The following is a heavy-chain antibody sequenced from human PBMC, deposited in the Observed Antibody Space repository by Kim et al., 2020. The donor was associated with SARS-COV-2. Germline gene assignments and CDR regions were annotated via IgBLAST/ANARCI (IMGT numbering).Heavy chain of an antibody. CDR3: AGGATPRGWYGTPPLCFDS. D-gene: IGHD6-19*01. CDR2: VSFTGHT. V-gene: IGHV4-39*01. CDR1: GDSISTNKYN. Sequence: SETLSLTCDVSGDSISTNKYNWAWIRQPPGKGLQWIGAVSFTGHTYYNPSLKSRVSLSIDTSTYHFSLKLSDVTAADTAVYFCAGGATPRGWYGTPPLCFDSWGHGKLVTVSS. J-gene: IGHJ5*01.